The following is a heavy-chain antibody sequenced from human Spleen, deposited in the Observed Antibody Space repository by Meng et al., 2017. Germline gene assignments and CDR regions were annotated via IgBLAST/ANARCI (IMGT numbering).Heavy chain of an antibody. CDR2: FVNYVDT. V-gene: IGHV1-18*01. Sequence: QVHLLQSGPEVKKPGALGRVSCKASGYTFGSYGICWVRQAPGQGLEWMGWFVNYVDTYPAPKLQGRVTMTTDTHTNTAFMELRSLTSDDTAVYYCASGTPGRSYCDYWGQGTLVTVSS. CDR3: ASGTPGRSYCDY. CDR1: GYTFGSYG. D-gene: IGHD2-15*01. J-gene: IGHJ4*02.